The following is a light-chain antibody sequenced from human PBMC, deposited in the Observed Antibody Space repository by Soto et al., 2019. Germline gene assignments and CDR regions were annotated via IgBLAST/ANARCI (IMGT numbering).Light chain of an antibody. V-gene: IGKV2D-29*02. CDR2: EVS. CDR1: ESLLHITGETF. J-gene: IGKJ5*01. Sequence: VITQRPNSLSVTPGQPASLSCKSSESLLHITGETFLFGYLQKPGQSPQLLIYEVSTRVSGVPDRFSGSGSGTDFTLEISRVETDDVGIYYCMQSTQLPPTFGQGTRLEI. CDR3: MQSTQLPPT.